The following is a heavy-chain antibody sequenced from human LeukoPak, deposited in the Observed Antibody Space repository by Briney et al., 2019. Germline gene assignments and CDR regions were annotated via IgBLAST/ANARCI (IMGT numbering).Heavy chain of an antibody. CDR3: TRPPYGDYDQE. J-gene: IGHJ4*02. Sequence: RXSCAASGFTFSGSAMHWVRQASGKGLEWVGRIRSKANSYATAYAASVKGRFTISRDDSKNTAYLQMNSLKTEDTAVYYCTRPPYGDYDQEWGQGTLVTVSS. CDR1: GFTFSGSA. V-gene: IGHV3-73*01. D-gene: IGHD4-17*01. CDR2: IRSKANSYAT.